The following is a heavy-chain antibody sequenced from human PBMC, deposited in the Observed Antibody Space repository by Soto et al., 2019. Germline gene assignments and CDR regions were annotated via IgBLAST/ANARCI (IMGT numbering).Heavy chain of an antibody. D-gene: IGHD5-18*01. J-gene: IGHJ4*02. CDR1: GFTFSNYV. V-gene: IGHV3-23*01. CDR2: ISGSGVST. Sequence: EVQLLESGGGSVQPGGSLRLSCAASGFTFSNYVIYWVRQAPGKGLEWVSAISGSGVSTNYTDSVKGRFTISRDNSKNTLYLQMNSLSPDDTAVYYCAKGGGYTYGWVDYWGQGTLVTVSS. CDR3: AKGGGYTYGWVDY.